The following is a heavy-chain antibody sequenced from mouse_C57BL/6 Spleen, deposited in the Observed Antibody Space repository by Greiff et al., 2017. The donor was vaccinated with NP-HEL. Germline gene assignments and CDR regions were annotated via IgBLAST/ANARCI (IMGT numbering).Heavy chain of an antibody. D-gene: IGHD1-1*01. CDR3: APSYYYGSSSFDY. V-gene: IGHV14-3*01. J-gene: IGHJ2*01. CDR2: IDPANGNT. Sequence: EVQLQQSVAELVRPGASVKLSCTASGFNIKNTYMYWVKQRPEQGLEWIGRIDPANGNTKYAPKFQGKATITADTSSNTAYLQLSSLTSEDTAIYYCAPSYYYGSSSFDYWGQGTTLTVSS. CDR1: GFNIKNTY.